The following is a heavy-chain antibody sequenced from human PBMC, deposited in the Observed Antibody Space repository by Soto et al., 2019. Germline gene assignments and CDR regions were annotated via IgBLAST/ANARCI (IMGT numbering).Heavy chain of an antibody. D-gene: IGHD6-13*01. CDR1: GYTFTGYY. J-gene: IGHJ5*02. V-gene: IGHV1-8*02. CDR3: ARGGKAYSSSWP. Sequence: ASVKVSCKASGYTFTGYYMHWVRQAPGQGLEWMGWINPNSGNTGYAQKFQGRVTMTRNTSISTAYMELSSLRSEDTAVYYCARGGKAYSSSWPWGQGTLVTVSS. CDR2: INPNSGNT.